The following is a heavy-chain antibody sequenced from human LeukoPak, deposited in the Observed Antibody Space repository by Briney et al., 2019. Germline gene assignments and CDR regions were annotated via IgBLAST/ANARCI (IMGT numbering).Heavy chain of an antibody. CDR3: ARGALYSVSYKSYFDY. CDR2: ISAYNGNT. V-gene: IGHV1-18*01. J-gene: IGHJ4*02. D-gene: IGHD1-26*01. Sequence: ASVKVSCKASGYTFTNYGISWVRQAPGQGLEWMGWISAYNGNTNYAQKLQGRVTMTTDTSTSTAYMELRSLRSEDTAVYYCARGALYSVSYKSYFDYWGQGTLVSVSS. CDR1: GYTFTNYG.